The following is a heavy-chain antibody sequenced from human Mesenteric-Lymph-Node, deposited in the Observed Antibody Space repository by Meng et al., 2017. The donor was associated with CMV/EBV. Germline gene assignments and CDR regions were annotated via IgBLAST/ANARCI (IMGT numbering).Heavy chain of an antibody. CDR2: INHSGST. CDR1: GGSFSAYY. D-gene: IGHD1-14*01. CDR3: ASLAPLNNTKDKIPSGY. V-gene: IGHV4-34*01. Sequence: QVQLQQWGAGLLKPSETLSLTCAVYGGSFSAYYWSWIRQPPGKGLEWIGEINHSGSTNDNPSLKSRITISVDTSKNQVSLKLTSVTAADTAVYFCASLAPLNNTKDKIPSGYWGQGTLVTVSS. J-gene: IGHJ4*02.